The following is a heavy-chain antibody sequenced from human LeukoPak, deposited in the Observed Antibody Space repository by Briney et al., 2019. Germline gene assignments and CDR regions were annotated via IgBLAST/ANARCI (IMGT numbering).Heavy chain of an antibody. D-gene: IGHD4-17*01. V-gene: IGHV3-48*01. CDR3: ARPFGPYGDYESYYFDY. CDR2: ISRSSSSI. CDR1: GFTFSSYA. J-gene: IGHJ4*02. Sequence: PGGSLRLSCAASGFTFSSYAMSWVRQAPGKGLEWVSYISRSSSSIYYADSVKGRFTISRDNAKNSLYLQMNSLRAEDTAVHYCARPFGPYGDYESYYFDYWGQGALVTVSS.